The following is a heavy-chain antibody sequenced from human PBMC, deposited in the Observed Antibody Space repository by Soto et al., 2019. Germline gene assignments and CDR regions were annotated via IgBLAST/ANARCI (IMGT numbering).Heavy chain of an antibody. Sequence: SETLSLTYTVSGRSISSSRYSGGWIRQPPGKGLEWIGSIYYSGSTYYNPSLKSRVTISVDTSRNQFSLKLSSVTAADTAVYYCARPVTSLYYGMDVWGQGTTVS. V-gene: IGHV4-39*01. CDR2: IYYSGST. J-gene: IGHJ6*02. D-gene: IGHD3-10*01. CDR3: ARPVTSLYYGMDV. CDR1: GRSISSSRYS.